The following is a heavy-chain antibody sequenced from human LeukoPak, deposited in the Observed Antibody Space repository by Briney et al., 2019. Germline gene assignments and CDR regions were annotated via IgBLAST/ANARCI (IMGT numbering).Heavy chain of an antibody. CDR3: AREDGYNTMNH. V-gene: IGHV3-7*01. CDR1: VFTFSSYW. CDR2: IKQDGSEK. J-gene: IGHJ5*02. Sequence: GGSLRLSCTASVFTFSSYWMTWVRQAPGKGPEFVANIKQDGSEKKYVDSLKGRFTISRDNAKNSVFLQINSLRAEDTAVYYCAREDGYNTMNHWGQGTLVTVSS. D-gene: IGHD5-24*01.